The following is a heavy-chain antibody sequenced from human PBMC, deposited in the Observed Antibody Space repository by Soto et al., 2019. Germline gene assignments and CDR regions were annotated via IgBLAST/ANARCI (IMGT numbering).Heavy chain of an antibody. V-gene: IGHV3-7*03. Sequence: PGGSLRLSCAASGFTFSSYWMSWVRQAPGKGLEWVANIKQDGSEKYYVDSVKGRFTISRDNAKNSLYLQMNSLRAEDTAVYYCARSPQYYVPLFDPWGQGTLVTVSS. CDR2: IKQDGSEK. CDR3: ARSPQYYVPLFDP. J-gene: IGHJ5*02. CDR1: GFTFSSYW. D-gene: IGHD3-3*01.